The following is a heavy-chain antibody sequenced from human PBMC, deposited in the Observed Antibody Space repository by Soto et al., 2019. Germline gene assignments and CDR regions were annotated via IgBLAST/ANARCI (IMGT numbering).Heavy chain of an antibody. D-gene: IGHD3-22*01. CDR1: GGTFSSYA. CDR2: IIPIFGTA. V-gene: IGHV1-69*13. J-gene: IGHJ5*02. CDR3: ARDQERYYYDSSGYYWLA. Sequence: SVKVSCKASGGTFSSYAISWVRQAPGQGLEWMGGIIPIFGTANYAQKFQGRVTITADESTSTAYMELSSLRSEDTAVYYCARDQERYYYDSSGYYWLAWGQGTLVTVSS.